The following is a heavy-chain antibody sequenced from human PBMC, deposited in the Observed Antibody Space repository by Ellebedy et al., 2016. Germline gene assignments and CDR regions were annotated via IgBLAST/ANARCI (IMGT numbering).Heavy chain of an antibody. CDR1: GGSISSSSYY. V-gene: IGHV4-39*07. J-gene: IGHJ5*02. CDR2: IYYSGST. D-gene: IGHD1-1*01. CDR3: ARVFHEEPTGFDP. Sequence: SETLSLTCTVSGGSISSSSYYWGWIRQPPGKGLEWIGSIYYSGSTYYNPSLKSRVTISVDTSKNQFSLKLSSVTAADTAVYYCARVFHEEPTGFDPWGQGTLVTVSS.